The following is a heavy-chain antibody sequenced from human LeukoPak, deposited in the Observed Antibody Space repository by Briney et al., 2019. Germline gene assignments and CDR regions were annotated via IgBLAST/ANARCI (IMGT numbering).Heavy chain of an antibody. J-gene: IGHJ6*03. D-gene: IGHD3-10*01. CDR1: GFTFNTYW. CDR2: IKQDGSEK. CDR3: ARCEGFYYYFSGSPTYYFYMDV. Sequence: GGSPRLSCAASGFTFNTYWMSWVRQAPGKGLEWVANIKQDGSEKYYVESVKGRFFISRDNAKNSQHLQMNSLRVEDTAVYYCARCEGFYYYFSGSPTYYFYMDVLGKGTTVTVSS. V-gene: IGHV3-7*01.